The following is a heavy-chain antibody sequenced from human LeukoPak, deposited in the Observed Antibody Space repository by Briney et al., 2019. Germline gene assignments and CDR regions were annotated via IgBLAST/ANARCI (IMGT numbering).Heavy chain of an antibody. CDR2: ISPDGSSA. Sequence: GGSLRLSCAASGFPLSGYSMNWVRQAPGKGLVWVARISPDGSSALSADSVRGRFTISRDNADNTLYLQLNSLRAEDTAVYYCARVSFCPRCHFDYWGQGTLVTVSS. J-gene: IGHJ4*02. D-gene: IGHD2/OR15-2a*01. CDR3: ARVSFCPRCHFDY. CDR1: GFPLSGYS. V-gene: IGHV3-74*03.